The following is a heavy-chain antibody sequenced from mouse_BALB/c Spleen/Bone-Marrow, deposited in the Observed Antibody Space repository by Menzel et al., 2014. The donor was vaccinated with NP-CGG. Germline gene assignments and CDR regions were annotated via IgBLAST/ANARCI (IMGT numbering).Heavy chain of an antibody. J-gene: IGHJ2*01. D-gene: IGHD3-1*01. CDR3: TRDNSPFDY. CDR1: GFTFSSYT. CDR2: VTSGGSYT. V-gene: IGHV5-6-4*01. Sequence: DVQLVESGGGLVKPGGSLKLSCAASGFTFSSYTMSWVRQTPEKRLEWVATVTSGGSYTYYPDSVKGRFTISRDNAKNTLYLQMSSLKSEDTAMYYCTRDNSPFDYWGQGTTLTVSS.